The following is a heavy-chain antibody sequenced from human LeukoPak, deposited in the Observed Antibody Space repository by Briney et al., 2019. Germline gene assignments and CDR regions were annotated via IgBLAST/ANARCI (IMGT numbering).Heavy chain of an antibody. D-gene: IGHD3-3*01. V-gene: IGHV1-18*01. CDR1: GGTFSSYA. CDR2: ISAYNGDT. CDR3: AAERKADFWSGRSFLYYMDV. Sequence: ASVKVSCKASGGTFSSYAISWVRQAPGQGLEWMGWISAYNGDTDYAQKFQERVTITRDMSTSTAYMELSSLRSEDTAVYYCAAERKADFWSGRSFLYYMDVWGKGTTVTVSS. J-gene: IGHJ6*03.